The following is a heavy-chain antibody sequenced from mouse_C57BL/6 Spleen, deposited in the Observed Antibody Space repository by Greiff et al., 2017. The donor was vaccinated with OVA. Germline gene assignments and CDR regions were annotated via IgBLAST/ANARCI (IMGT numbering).Heavy chain of an antibody. J-gene: IGHJ4*01. Sequence: QVQLQQSGPELVKPGASVKISCKASGYSFTSYYIHWVKQRPGQGLEWIGWIYPGSGNTKYNEKFKGKATLTADTSSSTAYMQLSSLTSEDSAVYCCARLVGPGYAMDYWGQGTSVTVSS. CDR2: IYPGSGNT. CDR1: GYSFTSYY. D-gene: IGHD1-1*02. CDR3: ARLVGPGYAMDY. V-gene: IGHV1-66*01.